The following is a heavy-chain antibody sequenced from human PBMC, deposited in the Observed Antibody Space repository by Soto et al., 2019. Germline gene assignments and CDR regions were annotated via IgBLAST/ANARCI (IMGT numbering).Heavy chain of an antibody. J-gene: IGHJ3*02. CDR2: ISYDGSNK. Sequence: PWGSLRLSCAASGFTFSSYGMHRVLQAPGKGLEWVAVISYDGSNKYYADSVKGRFTISRDNSKNTLYLQMNSLRAEDTAVYYCAKERGYCSGGSCSSEAIFGISLFNIWGQGTMVTVSS. CDR1: GFTFSSYG. CDR3: AKERGYCSGGSCSSEAIFGISLFNI. V-gene: IGHV3-30*18. D-gene: IGHD2-15*01.